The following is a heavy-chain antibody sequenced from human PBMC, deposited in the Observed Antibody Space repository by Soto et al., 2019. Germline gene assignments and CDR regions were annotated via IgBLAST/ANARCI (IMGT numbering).Heavy chain of an antibody. Sequence: SETLSLTCTVSGGSISSGGYYWSWIRQHPGKGLEWIGYIYYGGSTYYNPSLKSRVTISVDTSKNQFSLKLSSVTAADTAVYYCAQSSTRTIFGVVTNAINWFDPWGQGTLVTVSS. CDR1: GGSISSGGYY. J-gene: IGHJ5*02. D-gene: IGHD3-3*01. CDR2: IYYGGST. V-gene: IGHV4-31*03. CDR3: AQSSTRTIFGVVTNAINWFDP.